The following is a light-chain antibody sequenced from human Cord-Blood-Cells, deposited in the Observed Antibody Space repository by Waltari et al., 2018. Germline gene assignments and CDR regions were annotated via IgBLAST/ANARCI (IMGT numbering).Light chain of an antibody. CDR1: SSDVGGSNY. CDR3: SSYAGSNNVV. V-gene: IGLV2-8*01. Sequence: QSALTQPPSASGSPGQSVTISCTGTSSDVGGSNYVPLYQQHPGKAPKLMIYEVSKRPSGVPDRFSGSKSGNTASLTVSGLQAEDEADYYCSSYAGSNNVVFGGGTKLTVL. J-gene: IGLJ2*01. CDR2: EVS.